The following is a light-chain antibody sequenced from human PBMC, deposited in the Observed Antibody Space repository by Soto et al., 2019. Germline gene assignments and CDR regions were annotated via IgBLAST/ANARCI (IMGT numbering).Light chain of an antibody. Sequence: EIAMTQSPATLSVSPGERATLSCRASQSVNSNLAWYQQKPGQAPRLLIYGASTRATGIPARFSGSGSGTEFTVTISSLQSEDFAVYYCQQCYNWPLTFGGGTKVEIK. CDR3: QQCYNWPLT. CDR1: QSVNSN. J-gene: IGKJ4*01. CDR2: GAS. V-gene: IGKV3-15*01.